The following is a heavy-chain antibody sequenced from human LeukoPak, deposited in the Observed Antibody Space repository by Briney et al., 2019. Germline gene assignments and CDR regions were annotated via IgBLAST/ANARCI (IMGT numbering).Heavy chain of an antibody. J-gene: IGHJ5*02. CDR3: AKSKAWKYCSSTSCLVLDP. V-gene: IGHV3-23*01. Sequence: GGSLRLSCAASGFTFSSYAMSWVRQAPGKGLEWVSAISGSGGSTYYADSVKGRFTISRDNSKNTLYLQMNSLRAEDTAVYYCAKSKAWKYCSSTSCLVLDPWGQGTLVTVSS. D-gene: IGHD2-2*01. CDR2: ISGSGGST. CDR1: GFTFSSYA.